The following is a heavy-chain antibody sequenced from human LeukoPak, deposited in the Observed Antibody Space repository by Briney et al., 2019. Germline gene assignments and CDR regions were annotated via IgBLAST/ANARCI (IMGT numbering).Heavy chain of an antibody. CDR2: ISGSRGIT. V-gene: IGHV3-23*01. CDR1: GFTFSSYA. Sequence: GGSLRLSCAASGFTFSSYAMSWVRQAPGKGLECVSSISGSRGITYYADSVKGRFTISRDNSKNTLYLQMNSLRAEDTAVYYCAKGPRYNILTGYYKSHFFDYWGQGTLVTVSS. D-gene: IGHD3-9*01. J-gene: IGHJ4*02. CDR3: AKGPRYNILTGYYKSHFFDY.